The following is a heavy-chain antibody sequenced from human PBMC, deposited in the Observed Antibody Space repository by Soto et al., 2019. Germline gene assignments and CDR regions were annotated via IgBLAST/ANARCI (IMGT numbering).Heavy chain of an antibody. CDR2: IYWDDDK. J-gene: IGHJ5*02. CDR3: AHSLWHGYKAWFDP. D-gene: IGHD3-3*01. CDR1: GFSLTTSGVG. V-gene: IGHV2-5*02. Sequence: QITLKESGPTRVKPTQTLTLTCTFSGFSLTTSGVGVGWIRQPPGKALEWLALIYWDDDKRYSPSLKTRLTITKDTSKNQVVLTMTNMDPVDTATYYCAHSLWHGYKAWFDPWGQGTLVTVSS.